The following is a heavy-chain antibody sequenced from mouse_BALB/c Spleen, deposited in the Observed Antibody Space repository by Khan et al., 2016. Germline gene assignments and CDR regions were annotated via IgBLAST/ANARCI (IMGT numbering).Heavy chain of an antibody. Sequence: QVQLKESAAELARPGASVKMSCKASGYTFTDYTMHWVKQRPGQGLEWIGYFNPLSGYTDYNQNFTDKTTLTADKSSSTAYIQLSSLTSEDSAVYYCARGRHFDFWGQGTTLTVSS. CDR2: FNPLSGYT. J-gene: IGHJ2*01. CDR3: ARGRHFDF. V-gene: IGHV1-4*02. CDR1: GYTFTDYT.